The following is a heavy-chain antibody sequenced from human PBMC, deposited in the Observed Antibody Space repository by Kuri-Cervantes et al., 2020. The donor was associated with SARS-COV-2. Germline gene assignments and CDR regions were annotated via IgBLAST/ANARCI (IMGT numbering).Heavy chain of an antibody. CDR2: IYPGDSDT. CDR3: ARRAYGEQVDYYYMDV. D-gene: IGHD4-17*01. J-gene: IGHJ6*03. Sequence: GEYLKTSRKGSGYRFTNYWIAWVRQMPGKGLEWMGIIYPGDSDTKYSPSFQGQVTISADKSISTAFLQWSSLKASDTAMYYCARRAYGEQVDYYYMDVWGKGTTVTVSS. CDR1: GYRFTNYW. V-gene: IGHV5-51*01.